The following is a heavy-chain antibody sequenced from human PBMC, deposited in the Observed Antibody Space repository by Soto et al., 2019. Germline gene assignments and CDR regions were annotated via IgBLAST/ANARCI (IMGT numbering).Heavy chain of an antibody. Sequence: QVQLVQSGAEVKKPGASVKVSCKASGYTFSNYGIIWVRQAPGQGLEWMGWISGDNGNTEYAQKLQGRVTMTTDTSTTTAHMELRGLRPDDTAVYYCARAFGTNNWFDPWGQGTLVTVSS. CDR2: ISGDNGNT. J-gene: IGHJ5*02. D-gene: IGHD3-16*01. CDR1: GYTFSNYG. V-gene: IGHV1-18*01. CDR3: ARAFGTNNWFDP.